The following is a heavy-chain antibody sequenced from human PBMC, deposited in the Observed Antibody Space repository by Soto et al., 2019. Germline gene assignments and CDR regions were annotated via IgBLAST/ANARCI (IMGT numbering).Heavy chain of an antibody. V-gene: IGHV4-34*01. CDR1: GGSSIRSY. CDR3: ARAVLGIAAAGNLLGYYGMDV. CDR2: INHSGST. Sequence: PETLSLTSAVYGGSSIRSYWSWFRQPPGKGLEWIGEINHSGSTNHNPSLKSRVTISVDTSKNQFSLKLSSVTAADTAVYYCARAVLGIAAAGNLLGYYGMDVWGQGPTVT. J-gene: IGHJ6*02. D-gene: IGHD6-13*01.